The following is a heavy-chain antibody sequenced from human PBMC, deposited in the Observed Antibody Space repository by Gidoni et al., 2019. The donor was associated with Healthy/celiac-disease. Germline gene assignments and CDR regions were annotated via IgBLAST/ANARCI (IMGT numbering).Heavy chain of an antibody. CDR1: GGSFRSSSYY. D-gene: IGHD3-3*01. CDR3: ARRGYYDFWSGYSAGGWFDP. J-gene: IGHJ5*02. CDR2: IYYSGRT. Sequence: QLQLQESGPGRVRHSETLSPTCTVSGGSFRSSSYYWGWIRQPPGKGLEWIGSIYYSGRTYYNSSLKSRVTISVDTSKNQFSLKLSSVTAADTAVYYCARRGYYDFWSGYSAGGWFDPWGQGTLVTVSS. V-gene: IGHV4-39*01.